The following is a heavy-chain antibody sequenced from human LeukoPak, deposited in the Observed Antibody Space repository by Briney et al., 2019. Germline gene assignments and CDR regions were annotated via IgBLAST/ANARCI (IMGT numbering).Heavy chain of an antibody. CDR3: ARGSGYSYTYFDY. V-gene: IGHV1-2*02. CDR1: GYTFTGYY. Sequence: GASVKVSCKASGYTFTGYYMHWVRQAPGQGLEWMGWISPNSGGTNYAQKFQGRVTMTRDTSISTAYMELSRLRSDDTAVYYCARGSGYSYTYFDYWGQGTLVTVSS. D-gene: IGHD5-18*01. J-gene: IGHJ4*02. CDR2: ISPNSGGT.